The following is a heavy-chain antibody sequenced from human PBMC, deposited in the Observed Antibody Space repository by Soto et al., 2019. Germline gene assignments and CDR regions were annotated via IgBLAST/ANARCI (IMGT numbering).Heavy chain of an antibody. CDR2: IYYSGST. CDR3: ARHGTNYDILTGYYTLTYYFDY. CDR1: GGSISSYY. D-gene: IGHD3-9*01. Sequence: SETLSLTCTVSGGSISSYYWSWIRQPPGKGLEWIGYIYYSGSTNYNPSLKSRVTISVDTSKNQFSLKLSSVTAADTAVYYCARHGTNYDILTGYYTLTYYFDYWGRGTLVTVSS. V-gene: IGHV4-59*08. J-gene: IGHJ4*02.